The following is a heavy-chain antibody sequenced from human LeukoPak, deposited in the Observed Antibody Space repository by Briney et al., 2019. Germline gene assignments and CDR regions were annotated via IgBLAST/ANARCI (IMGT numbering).Heavy chain of an antibody. CDR1: GFTFSSYA. J-gene: IGHJ6*02. V-gene: IGHV3-23*01. CDR2: ISGSGGST. D-gene: IGHD2-2*03. CDR3: AKDPGYCSSTSCYFGYYYYGMDV. Sequence: GGSLRLSCAASGFTFSSYAMSWVRQAPGRGLEWVSAISGSGGSTYSADSVKGRFTISRDNSKNTLYLQMNSLRAEDTAVYYCAKDPGYCSSTSCYFGYYYYGMDVWGQGTTVTVSS.